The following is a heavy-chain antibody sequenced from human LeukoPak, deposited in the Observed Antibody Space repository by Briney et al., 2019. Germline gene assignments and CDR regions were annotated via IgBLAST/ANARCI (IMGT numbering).Heavy chain of an antibody. V-gene: IGHV4-30-2*01. D-gene: IGHD4-17*01. J-gene: IGHJ4*02. CDR2: IHHNGNT. CDR3: ARDDGDYAYYFDS. CDR1: TGSITSGGYS. Sequence: SETLSLTCTVSTGSITSGGYSWYWIRQAPGKGLEWIGYIHHNGNTYSNPSLKSRVTMSLDTSKNQFSLKLSSVTAADTAIYYCARDDGDYAYYFDSWGQGALVTVSS.